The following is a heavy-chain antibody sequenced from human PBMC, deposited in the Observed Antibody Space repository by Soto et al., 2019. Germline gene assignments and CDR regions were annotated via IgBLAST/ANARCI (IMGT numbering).Heavy chain of an antibody. CDR1: GFALSSFD. V-gene: IGHV3-33*01. J-gene: IGHJ4*02. CDR3: ARDALVRGVHPPDY. Sequence: QVQLAESGGGVVQSGRSLRLSCAASGFALSSFDMHWVRQAPGKGLEWVAGIWYDGSNAYYSDSVKGRFTIARDNSKNTLYLQMNSLRVEDTAVYYCARDALVRGVHPPDYWGQGTLVTVSS. D-gene: IGHD3-10*01. CDR2: IWYDGSNA.